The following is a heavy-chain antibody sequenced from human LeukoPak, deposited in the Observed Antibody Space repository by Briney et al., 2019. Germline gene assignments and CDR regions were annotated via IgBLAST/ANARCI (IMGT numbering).Heavy chain of an antibody. CDR2: ISGSGGST. CDR1: GFTFSSYA. D-gene: IGHD2-2*01. CDR3: AKDKYCSSTSCYGVGGSYYYYYYMDV. Sequence: GGSLRLSCAASGFTFSSYAMSWVRQAPGKGLEWVSAISGSGGSTYYADSVKGRFTISRDNSKNTLYLQMNSLRAEDTAVYYCAKDKYCSSTSCYGVGGSYYYYYYMDVWGKGTTVTISS. J-gene: IGHJ6*03. V-gene: IGHV3-23*01.